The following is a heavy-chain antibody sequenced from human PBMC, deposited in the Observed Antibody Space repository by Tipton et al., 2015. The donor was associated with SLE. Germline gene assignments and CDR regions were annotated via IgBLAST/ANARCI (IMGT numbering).Heavy chain of an antibody. CDR1: GFTFTTYA. CDR3: ARDGGLMVRGVLLDY. V-gene: IGHV3-30*04. Sequence: SLRLSCAASGFTFTTYAMHWVRQAPGKGLEWVAVISYAGSNKYYADSVKGRFTISRDNSKNTLYLQMNSLRAEDTAVYYCARDGGLMVRGVLLDYWGQGTRVTVSS. J-gene: IGHJ4*02. D-gene: IGHD3-10*01. CDR2: ISYAGSNK.